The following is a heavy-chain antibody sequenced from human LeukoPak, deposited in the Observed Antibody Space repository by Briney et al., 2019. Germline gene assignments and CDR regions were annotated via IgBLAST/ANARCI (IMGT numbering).Heavy chain of an antibody. J-gene: IGHJ5*02. CDR2: FYYSGST. V-gene: IGHV4-39*07. D-gene: IGHD4-17*01. CDR1: AGSVSSGRYY. Sequence: PSETLSLTCTVSAGSVSSGRYYWGWIRQPPGKGLEWIGTFYYSGSTYYNPSLKSRVTISVDTSKNQFSLKLSSVTAADTAVYYCARRVTTRLPFRSWGQGTLVTVSS. CDR3: ARRVTTRLPFRS.